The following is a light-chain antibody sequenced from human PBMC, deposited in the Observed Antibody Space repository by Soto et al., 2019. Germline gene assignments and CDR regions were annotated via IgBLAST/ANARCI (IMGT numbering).Light chain of an antibody. J-gene: IGKJ4*01. Sequence: IQMAQSPSSLSASVGGRVRLPCRASQSISSYLNWYQQKPGKAPKLLIYAASSLQSGVPSRFSGSGSGTDFTLTISSLQPEDFATYYCQQANSFPLTFGGGTKVDI. CDR2: AAS. CDR3: QQANSFPLT. V-gene: IGKV1-39*01. CDR1: QSISSY.